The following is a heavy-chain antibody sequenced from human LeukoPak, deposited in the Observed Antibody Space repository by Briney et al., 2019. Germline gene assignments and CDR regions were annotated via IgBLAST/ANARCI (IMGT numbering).Heavy chain of an antibody. CDR1: GYSFTSYW. CDR3: ARQEFVREMPTIVYAFDI. Sequence: GESLKISCKGSGYSFTSYWIGWVRQMPGKGLEWMGIIHPGDSDTRYSPSFQGQVTISADKSISTACLQWSSLKASDTAMYYCARQEFVREMPTIVYAFDIWGQGTMVTVSS. J-gene: IGHJ3*02. V-gene: IGHV5-51*01. D-gene: IGHD5-24*01. CDR2: IHPGDSDT.